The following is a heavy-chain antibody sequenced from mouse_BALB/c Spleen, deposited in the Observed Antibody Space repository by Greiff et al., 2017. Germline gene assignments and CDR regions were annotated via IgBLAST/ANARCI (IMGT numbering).Heavy chain of an antibody. Sequence: VQLQQSGAELAKPGASVKMSCKASGYTFTSYWMHWVKQRPGQGLEWIGYINPSTGYTEYNQKFTDKATLTADKSSSTAYMQLSSLTSEDSAVYYCARNYGNLHYYAMDYWGQGTSVTVSS. J-gene: IGHJ4*01. CDR2: INPSTGYT. CDR1: GYTFTSYW. V-gene: IGHV1-7*01. CDR3: ARNYGNLHYYAMDY. D-gene: IGHD2-1*01.